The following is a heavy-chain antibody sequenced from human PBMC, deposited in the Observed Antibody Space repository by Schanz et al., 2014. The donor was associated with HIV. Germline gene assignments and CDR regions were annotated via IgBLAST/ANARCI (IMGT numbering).Heavy chain of an antibody. Sequence: QVQLVESGGGVVQPGRSLRLSCAASGFIFSSYAMHWVRQAPGKGLEWVAVISFDGSNKYYADSVKGRFTISRDNSKNTLYLQMSSLREEDTAVYYCAKTILRFLDWPNANGGMDVWGLGTTVTVSS. D-gene: IGHD3-3*01. CDR1: GFIFSSYA. CDR3: AKTILRFLDWPNANGGMDV. CDR2: ISFDGSNK. V-gene: IGHV3-30-3*01. J-gene: IGHJ6*02.